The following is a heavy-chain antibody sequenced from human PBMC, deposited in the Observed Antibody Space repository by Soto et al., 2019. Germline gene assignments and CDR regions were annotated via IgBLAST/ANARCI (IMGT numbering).Heavy chain of an antibody. J-gene: IGHJ3*01. Sequence: SVKVSCKASGGTFSSYAISWVRQAPGQGLEWMGGIIPIFGTANYAQKFQGRVTITADESTSTAYMELSSLRSEDAAVYYCARETSNGGGWVINAWGQGTMVTVSS. CDR2: IIPIFGTA. CDR1: GGTFSSYA. CDR3: ARETSNGGGWVINA. V-gene: IGHV1-69*13. D-gene: IGHD3-22*01.